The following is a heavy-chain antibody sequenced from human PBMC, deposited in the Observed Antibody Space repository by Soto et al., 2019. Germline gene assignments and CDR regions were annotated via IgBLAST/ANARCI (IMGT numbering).Heavy chain of an antibody. CDR2: INAANGNT. CDR3: ARGSGSSWFDS. Sequence: ASVKVSCKASGYSFTRNYIHWVRQAPGQSLEWMGWINAANGNTKSSQKFQDRVTITRDTSASTAYMEVSSLRSEDTAVYYCARGSGSSWFDSWGQGTLVTVSS. D-gene: IGHD1-26*01. V-gene: IGHV1-3*01. CDR1: GYSFTRNY. J-gene: IGHJ5*01.